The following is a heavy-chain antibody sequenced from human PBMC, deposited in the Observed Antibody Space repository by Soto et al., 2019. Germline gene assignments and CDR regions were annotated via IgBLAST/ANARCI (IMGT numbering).Heavy chain of an antibody. CDR3: ARDRSPVVAATPSY. D-gene: IGHD2-15*01. CDR1: GYTFTSYG. CDR2: ISAYNGNT. V-gene: IGHV1-18*01. J-gene: IGHJ4*02. Sequence: ASVKVSCKASGYTFTSYGISWVRQAPGQGLEWMGWISAYNGNTNYAQKLQGRVTMTTDTSTSTAYMELRSLRSDDTAVYYCARDRSPVVAATPSYWGQGTLVTVSS.